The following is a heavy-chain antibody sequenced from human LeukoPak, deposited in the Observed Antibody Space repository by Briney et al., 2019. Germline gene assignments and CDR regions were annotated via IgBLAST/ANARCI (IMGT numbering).Heavy chain of an antibody. D-gene: IGHD1-14*01. Sequence: SETLSLTCAVYGGSFSGYYWSWIRQPPGKGLEWIGEINHSGSTNYNPSLKSRVTISVDTSKNQFSLKLSSVTAADTAVYYCARFPGGAEYRHYYYMDVWGTGTTVTVSS. CDR3: ARFPGGAEYRHYYYMDV. V-gene: IGHV4-34*01. J-gene: IGHJ6*03. CDR2: INHSGST. CDR1: GGSFSGYY.